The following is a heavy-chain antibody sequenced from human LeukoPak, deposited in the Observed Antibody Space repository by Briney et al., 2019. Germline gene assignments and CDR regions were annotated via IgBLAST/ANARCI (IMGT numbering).Heavy chain of an antibody. D-gene: IGHD3-22*01. CDR3: AKVAGSSSGYRY. CDR1: GFTFSSYA. J-gene: IGHJ4*02. Sequence: AGSLRPSCAASGFTFSSYAMSWVRQAPGKGLEWVSAISGSGGSTYYADSVKGRFTISRDNSKNTLYLQMNSLRAEDTAVYYCAKVAGSSSGYRYWGQGTLVTVSS. CDR2: ISGSGGST. V-gene: IGHV3-23*01.